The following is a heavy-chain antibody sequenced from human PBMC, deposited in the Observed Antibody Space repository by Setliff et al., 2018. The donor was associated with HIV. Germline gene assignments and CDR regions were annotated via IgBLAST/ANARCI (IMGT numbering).Heavy chain of an antibody. V-gene: IGHV4-38-2*01. Sequence: KPSETLSLTCSVSGGSISSDYYWGWIRQPPGKGLEWIGSFSPRGRTYQNASLKSRVTISVDRSKNQFSLKLISVTAADTAIYYCASTTSGVSGSYPAHAFDIWGQGTMVTVSS. CDR3: ASTTSGVSGSYPAHAFDI. D-gene: IGHD3-10*01. J-gene: IGHJ3*02. CDR2: FSPRGRT. CDR1: GGSISSDYY.